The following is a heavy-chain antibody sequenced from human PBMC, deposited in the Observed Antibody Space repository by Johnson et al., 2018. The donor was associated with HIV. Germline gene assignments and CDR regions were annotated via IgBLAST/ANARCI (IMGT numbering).Heavy chain of an antibody. Sequence: RLVESGGGVVQPGRSLRLSCAASGFTFSSYAMHWVRQAPGKGLEWVAVISYDGSNKYYADSVKGRFTISRDNSKNTLYLQMNSLRAEDTAGYYCARAPMTGDDAFDIWGQGTMVTVSS. CDR1: GFTFSSYA. CDR3: ARAPMTGDDAFDI. CDR2: ISYDGSNK. D-gene: IGHD3-16*01. J-gene: IGHJ3*02. V-gene: IGHV3-30*04.